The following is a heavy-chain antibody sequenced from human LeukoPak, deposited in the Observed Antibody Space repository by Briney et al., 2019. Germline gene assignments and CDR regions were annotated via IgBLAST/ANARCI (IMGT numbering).Heavy chain of an antibody. J-gene: IGHJ5*02. CDR3: ARESEDCSGGSCYPTGFDP. CDR2: IYTGGST. D-gene: IGHD2-15*01. V-gene: IGHV4-4*07. Sequence: SETLSLTCTVSGGSISSYYWSWIRQPPGKGLEWIGRIYTGGSTNYNPSLKSRVTMSVDTSKNQFSLKLSSVTAADTAVYYCARESEDCSGGSCYPTGFDPWGQGTLVTVSS. CDR1: GGSISSYY.